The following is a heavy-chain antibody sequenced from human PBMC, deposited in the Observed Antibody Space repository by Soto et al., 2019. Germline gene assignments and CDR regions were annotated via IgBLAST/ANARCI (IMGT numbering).Heavy chain of an antibody. CDR2: INHSGST. J-gene: IGHJ2*01. CDR1: GGSFSPYF. CDR3: ARLPSGWQYYYFDF. Sequence: QVQLQQWGAGLLKPSETLSLTCGVYGGSFSPYFWSWIRQPPGKGLEWIGEINHSGSTNYNPSLTRRATLSVDTSKNQVSLKLTSVPATDTAVYYCARLPSGWQYYYFDFWGPGTPVTVSS. V-gene: IGHV4-34*01. D-gene: IGHD6-19*01.